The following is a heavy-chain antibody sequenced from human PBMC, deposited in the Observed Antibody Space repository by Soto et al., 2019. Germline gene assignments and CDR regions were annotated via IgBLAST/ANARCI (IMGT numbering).Heavy chain of an antibody. V-gene: IGHV3-48*03. Sequence: GGSLRLSCVASGFDFRSYEMNWVRQAPGKGLEWVSNIRANDESIYYADSVKGRVSVSRDNAKNSLFLETNSLRVDDTAVYYCERETLRDAIDIWGQGTMVTVSS. CDR1: GFDFRSYE. J-gene: IGHJ3*02. D-gene: IGHD4-17*01. CDR3: ERETLRDAIDI. CDR2: IRANDESI.